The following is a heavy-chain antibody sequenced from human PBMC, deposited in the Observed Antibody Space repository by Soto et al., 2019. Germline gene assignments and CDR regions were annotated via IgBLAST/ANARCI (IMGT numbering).Heavy chain of an antibody. V-gene: IGHV3-66*01. CDR1: GFIVSSNY. CDR2: IYSGGTT. CDR3: ARRWG. D-gene: IGHD1-26*01. Sequence: EVQLVESVGGLVQPGGSLRLSCAASGFIVSSNYMSWVRQAPGKGPEWVALIYSGGTTHYAESVKGRFTISRDKSKNTLYLQMNSLRAEDTAVYYCARRWGWGHGTMVTVSS. J-gene: IGHJ3*01.